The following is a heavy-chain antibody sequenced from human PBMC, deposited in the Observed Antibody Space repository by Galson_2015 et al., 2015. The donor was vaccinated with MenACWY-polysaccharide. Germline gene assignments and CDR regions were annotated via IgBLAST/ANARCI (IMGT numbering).Heavy chain of an antibody. CDR3: ARIFRDNVDARVEGYMDC. CDR2: ISYDGSNK. Sequence: SLRLSCAASGFTFNNYAMHWVRQAPGKGLEWVAVISYDGSNKYYADSVKGRFTISRDNSENTLYLQMSSLRAEDTAVYYCARIFRDNVDARVEGYMDCWSEGTLVAASS. CDR1: GFTFNNYA. D-gene: IGHD5-18*01. V-gene: IGHV3-30-3*01. J-gene: IGHJ4*02.